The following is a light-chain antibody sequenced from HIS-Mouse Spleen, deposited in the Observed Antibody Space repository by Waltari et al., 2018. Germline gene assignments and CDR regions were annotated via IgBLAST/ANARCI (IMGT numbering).Light chain of an antibody. Sequence: QSALTQPASVSGSPGQSITISCTGTSSDVGSYNLLSWYQQPPGKAPKPMIYEGSKRPSGVSNRFSGSKSGNTASLTISGLQAEDEADYYCCSYAGSSTFEVFGGGTKLTVL. CDR2: EGS. J-gene: IGLJ2*01. V-gene: IGLV2-23*03. CDR1: SSDVGSYNL. CDR3: CSYAGSSTFEV.